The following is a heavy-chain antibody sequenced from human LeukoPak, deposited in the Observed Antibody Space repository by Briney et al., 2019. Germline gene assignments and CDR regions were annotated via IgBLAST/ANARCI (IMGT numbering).Heavy chain of an antibody. D-gene: IGHD3-10*01. CDR1: GFTFSSYA. V-gene: IGHV3-23*01. CDR2: ISGSGGST. J-gene: IGHJ6*02. CDR3: AKDSAPSYYGSGSHEGMDV. Sequence: GGSLRLSCAASGFTFSSYAMSWVRQAPGKGLEWVSAISGSGGSTYYADSVKGRFTISRDNSKNALYQQMNSLRAEDTAVYYCAKDSAPSYYGSGSHEGMDVWGQGTTVTVSS.